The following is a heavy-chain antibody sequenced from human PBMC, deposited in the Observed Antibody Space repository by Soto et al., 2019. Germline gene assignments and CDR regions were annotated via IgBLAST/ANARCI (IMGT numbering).Heavy chain of an antibody. CDR3: ARAWFGELYYFDY. D-gene: IGHD3-10*01. CDR1: GFTFSSYG. V-gene: IGHV3-33*01. Sequence: QVQLVESGGGVVQPGRSLRLSCAASGFTFSSYGMHWVRQAPGKGLEWVAVIWYDGSNKYYADSVKGRFTISRDNSKNTLYLQMNRLRAEDTAVYYCARAWFGELYYFDYWGQGTLVTVSS. CDR2: IWYDGSNK. J-gene: IGHJ4*02.